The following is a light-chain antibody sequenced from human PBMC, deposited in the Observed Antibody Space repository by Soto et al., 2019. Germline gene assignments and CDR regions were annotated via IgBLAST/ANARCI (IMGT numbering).Light chain of an antibody. Sequence: QAVVTQPPSASGTPGQRVTISCSGSSSNIGSKTVNWYQQLPGTAPKLLIYSNNQRPSGVPDRFSGSKSGTSASLAISGLQSEDEADYYCAAWDASLNGYVFGTGTKLTVL. V-gene: IGLV1-44*01. J-gene: IGLJ1*01. CDR1: SSNIGSKT. CDR3: AAWDASLNGYV. CDR2: SNN.